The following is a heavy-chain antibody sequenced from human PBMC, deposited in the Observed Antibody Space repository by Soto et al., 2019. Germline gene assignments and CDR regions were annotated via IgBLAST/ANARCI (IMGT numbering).Heavy chain of an antibody. CDR3: ARFGATNYYYYYYGMDV. Sequence: PSETLSLTCAVYGGSFSGYYWSWIRQPPGKGLEWIGEINHSGSTNYNPSLKSRVTISVGTSKDQFSLKLSSVTAADTAVYYCARFGATNYYYYYYGMDVWGQGTTVTVSS. V-gene: IGHV4-34*01. CDR1: GGSFSGYY. CDR2: INHSGST. J-gene: IGHJ6*02. D-gene: IGHD3-10*01.